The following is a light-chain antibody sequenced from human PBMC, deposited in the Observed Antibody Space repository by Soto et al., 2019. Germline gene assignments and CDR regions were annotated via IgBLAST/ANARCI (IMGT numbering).Light chain of an antibody. Sequence: EIVLTQSPATLSLSPGERATLSCRASQSVSSYLAWYQQKPGQAPRLLIYDASNRATGIPARFSGSGSGTDFTLTISGLEPEDFAVYYCQQRSNWLGTFGGGTKVDIK. V-gene: IGKV3-11*01. CDR2: DAS. CDR1: QSVSSY. CDR3: QQRSNWLGT. J-gene: IGKJ4*01.